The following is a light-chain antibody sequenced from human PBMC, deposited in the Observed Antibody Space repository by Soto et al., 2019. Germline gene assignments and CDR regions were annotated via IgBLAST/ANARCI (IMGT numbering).Light chain of an antibody. J-gene: IGLJ1*01. V-gene: IGLV2-14*01. CDR1: SSDVGGYNY. CDR2: EVS. CDR3: SSYTSSITLV. Sequence: QSVLTQPASVSGSPGQSVTISCTGTSSDVGGYNYVSWYQQHPGKAPKLMIYEVSNRPSGVSNRFSGSKSGNTASLTISGLQAEDEDDYYCSSYTSSITLVFGTGTKVTVL.